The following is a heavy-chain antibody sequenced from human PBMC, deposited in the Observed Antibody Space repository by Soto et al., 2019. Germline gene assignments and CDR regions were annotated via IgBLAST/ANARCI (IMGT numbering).Heavy chain of an antibody. CDR1: GYTFTSYA. Sequence: ASVKVSCKASGYTFTSYAMHWVRQAPGQRLEWMGWINAGNGNTKYSQKFQGRVTITRDTSASTAYMELSSLRSEDTAVYYCASSATTADYYYGMYVWGKGTTVTVPS. CDR2: INAGNGNT. V-gene: IGHV1-3*01. CDR3: ASSATTADYYYGMYV. D-gene: IGHD1-26*01. J-gene: IGHJ6*04.